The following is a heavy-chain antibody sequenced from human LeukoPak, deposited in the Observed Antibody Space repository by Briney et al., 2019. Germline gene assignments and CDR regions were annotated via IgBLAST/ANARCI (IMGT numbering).Heavy chain of an antibody. CDR3: AKDHSGSYKRDWFDP. CDR2: ISGSGGST. CDR1: GFTFSSYA. J-gene: IGHJ5*02. D-gene: IGHD1-26*01. V-gene: IGHV3-23*01. Sequence: GGSLRLSCAASGFTFSSYAMSWLRQAPGKGLEWVSAISGSGGSTYYADSVKGRFTISRDNSKNTLYLQRNSLRAEDTAVYYCAKDHSGSYKRDWFDPWGQGTLVTVSS.